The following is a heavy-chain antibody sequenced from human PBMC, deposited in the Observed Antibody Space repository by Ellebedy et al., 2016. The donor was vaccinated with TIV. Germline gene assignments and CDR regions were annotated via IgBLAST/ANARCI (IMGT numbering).Heavy chain of an antibody. D-gene: IGHD3-3*01. CDR3: ARWYYDSWNGYYP. Sequence: GESLKISCTASQFTFSSYGMSWVRQAPGKGLEWVANIKYDGSEKYYVGSVKGRFTISRDNAKKSLYLQMDSLRAEDTAVYNCARWYYDSWNGYYPWGQGTLVIVSS. CDR2: IKYDGSEK. V-gene: IGHV3-7*02. J-gene: IGHJ5*02. CDR1: QFTFSSYG.